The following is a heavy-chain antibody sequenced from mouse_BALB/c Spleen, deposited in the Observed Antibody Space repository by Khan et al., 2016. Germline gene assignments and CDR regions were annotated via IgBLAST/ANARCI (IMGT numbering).Heavy chain of an antibody. CDR1: GYTFTDSY. CDR2: IYPGSGNS. V-gene: IGHV1-77*01. J-gene: IGHJ3*01. D-gene: IGHD2-1*01. CDR3: ARGGLDGNYIASWFAY. Sequence: QVQLQQSGAELARPGASVKLSCRASGYTFTDSYINWVKQRTGQGLEWIGEIYPGSGNSYYNDNFKGKATLTADKSSSTAYIQLTSLTSEDSAVYFCARGGLDGNYIASWFAYWGQGTLVTVSA.